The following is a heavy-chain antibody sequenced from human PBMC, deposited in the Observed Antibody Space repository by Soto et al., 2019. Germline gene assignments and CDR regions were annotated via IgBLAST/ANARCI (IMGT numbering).Heavy chain of an antibody. CDR2: ISAYNGNT. Sequence: ALVMVCCQASGYTFTSYCISWVRNAPGQGLEWMGWISAYNGNTNYAQKLQGRVTMTTDTSTSTAYMELRSLRSDDTAGYYCAKEVWIGSGSYFPDYWGQGTLVTVSS. CDR1: GYTFTSYC. CDR3: AKEVWIGSGSYFPDY. J-gene: IGHJ4*02. D-gene: IGHD3-10*01. V-gene: IGHV1-18*01.